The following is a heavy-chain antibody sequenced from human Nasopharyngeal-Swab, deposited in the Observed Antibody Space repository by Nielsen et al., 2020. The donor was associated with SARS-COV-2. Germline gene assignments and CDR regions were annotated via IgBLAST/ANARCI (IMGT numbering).Heavy chain of an antibody. Sequence: GESLKISCKGSGYSFISYWIGWVRQVPGKGLEWMGIIYPGDSETRYSPSFQGHVTISVDTSISTAYLQWSSLEASDTAIYYCARHNYDILSAWGGTYYGMDVWGQGTAVIVSS. CDR1: GYSFISYW. V-gene: IGHV5-51*01. D-gene: IGHD3-9*01. CDR3: ARHNYDILSAWGGTYYGMDV. J-gene: IGHJ6*02. CDR2: IYPGDSET.